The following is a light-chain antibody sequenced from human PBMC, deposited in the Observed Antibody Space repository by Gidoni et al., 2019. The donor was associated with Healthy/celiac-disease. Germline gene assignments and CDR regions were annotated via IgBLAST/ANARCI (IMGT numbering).Light chain of an antibody. Sequence: AIQLTQSPSSLSASVGDRVTITGRASQGISSALAWYQQKPGKAPKLLIYDASSRESGVPSRFSGSGSGTDFTLTISSLQPEDFAAYYCQQFNNYPLTFGEXTKVEIK. J-gene: IGKJ4*02. CDR1: QGISSA. V-gene: IGKV1D-13*01. CDR3: QQFNNYPLT. CDR2: DAS.